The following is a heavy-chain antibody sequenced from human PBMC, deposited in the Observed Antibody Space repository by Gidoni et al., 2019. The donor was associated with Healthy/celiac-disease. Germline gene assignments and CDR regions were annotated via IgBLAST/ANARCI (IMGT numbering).Heavy chain of an antibody. D-gene: IGHD6-13*01. CDR2: INHSGST. Sequence: QVQLQQWGAGLSKPSETLSLTCAVYGGSFSGYYWSWIRQPPGKGLEWIGEINHSGSTNYNPSLKSRVTISVDTSKNQFSLKLSSVTAADTAVYYCARGVEQLEGFDYWGQGTLVTVSS. V-gene: IGHV4-34*01. CDR3: ARGVEQLEGFDY. J-gene: IGHJ4*02. CDR1: GGSFSGYY.